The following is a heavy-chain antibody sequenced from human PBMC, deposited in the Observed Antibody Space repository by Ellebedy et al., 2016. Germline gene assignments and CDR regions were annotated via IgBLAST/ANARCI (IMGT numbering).Heavy chain of an antibody. Sequence: GGSLRLXXAASGFTFNDYYMAWIRQAPGKGLEWVSYISSSGSFTNYADSVKGRFTISRDNAENSLYMQLNSLRPEDTAVYFCARRNYHSVTGYRHYYMDVWGQGTTVTVSS. V-gene: IGHV3-11*06. CDR1: GFTFNDYY. D-gene: IGHD3-9*01. J-gene: IGHJ6*03. CDR2: ISSSGSFT. CDR3: ARRNYHSVTGYRHYYMDV.